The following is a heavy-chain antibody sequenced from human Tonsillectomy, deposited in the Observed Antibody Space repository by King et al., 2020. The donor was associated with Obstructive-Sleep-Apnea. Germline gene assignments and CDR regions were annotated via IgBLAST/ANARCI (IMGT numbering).Heavy chain of an antibody. J-gene: IGHJ4*02. CDR3: TTDSVGYQLIPCDY. CDR2: IKSKTDGGTT. CDR1: GFTFSNAW. V-gene: IGHV3-15*01. D-gene: IGHD2-2*01. Sequence: EVQLVESGGGLVKPGGSLRLSCAASGFTFSNAWMSWVRQAPGKGLEWVGRIKSKTDGGTTDYAAPVKGRFTISRDDSKNTLYLQMNSLKTEDTAVYYCTTDSVGYQLIPCDYWGQGTLVTVSS.